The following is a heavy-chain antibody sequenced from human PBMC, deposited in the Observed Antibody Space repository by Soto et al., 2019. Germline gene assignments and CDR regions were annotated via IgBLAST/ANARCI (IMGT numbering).Heavy chain of an antibody. J-gene: IGHJ5*01. CDR3: ATYHSTRLTSGWFDS. Sequence: PGGSLRLSCAASGFTFNTYTMNWLRQAPGKGLEWVSGIGGSGGRTYYADSVKGRFTISRDTSKNTLYLQMNSLRAEDTAVYYCATYHSTRLTSGWFDSWGQGTLVTVSS. CDR2: IGGSGGRT. D-gene: IGHD2-2*01. V-gene: IGHV3-23*01. CDR1: GFTFNTYT.